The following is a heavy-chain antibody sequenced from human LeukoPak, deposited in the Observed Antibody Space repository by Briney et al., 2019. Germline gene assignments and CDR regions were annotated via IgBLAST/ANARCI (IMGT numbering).Heavy chain of an antibody. D-gene: IGHD3-10*01. V-gene: IGHV3-30*18. CDR2: ISYDGSNK. CDR1: GFTFSSYG. J-gene: IGHJ6*02. CDR3: AKTYVVRGVNYYYGMDV. Sequence: GGSLRLPCAASGFTFSSYGMHWVRQAPGKGLEWVAVISYDGSNKYYADSVKGRFTISRDNSKNTLYLQMNSLRAEDTAVYYCAKTYVVRGVNYYYGMDVWGQGTTVTVSS.